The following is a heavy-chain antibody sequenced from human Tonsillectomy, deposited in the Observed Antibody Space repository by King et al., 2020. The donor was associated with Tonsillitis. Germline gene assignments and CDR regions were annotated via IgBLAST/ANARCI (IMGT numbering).Heavy chain of an antibody. CDR3: ARAQGGNAIYYYYYYMDV. J-gene: IGHJ6*03. Sequence: VQLQESGPGLVKPSQILSLTCTVSGGSISSGSYYWSWIRQPAGKGLEWIGRIYTSGSTNYNPSLKSRVTISIDTSKNQFSLKLSSVTAADTAVYYCARAQGGNAIYYYYYYMDVWGKGTTVTVSS. D-gene: IGHD2-8*01. CDR1: GGSISSGSYY. CDR2: IYTSGST. V-gene: IGHV4-61*02.